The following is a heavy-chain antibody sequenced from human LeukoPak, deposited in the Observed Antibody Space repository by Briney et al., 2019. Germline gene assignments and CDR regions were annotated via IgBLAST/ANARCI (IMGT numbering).Heavy chain of an antibody. D-gene: IGHD3-10*01. V-gene: IGHV3-23*01. CDR2: FSGSGGST. Sequence: GGSLRLPCAASGFTFSSSAMSWVRQAPGKGLEWVSAFSGSGGSTYYADSVKARFTTSRDNSKNTLYLQMTRLRAEDTAVYYCATLYGSGSYSPFDYWGQGTLVTVSS. CDR1: GFTFSSSA. CDR3: ATLYGSGSYSPFDY. J-gene: IGHJ4*02.